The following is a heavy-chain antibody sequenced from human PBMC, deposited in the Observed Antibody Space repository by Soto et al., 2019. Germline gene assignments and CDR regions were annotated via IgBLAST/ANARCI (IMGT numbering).Heavy chain of an antibody. CDR3: AREFVRVGFGGLSGLTHAMDY. J-gene: IGHJ4*02. Sequence: SQTMSLAWPVATRSIGSSDYYWSWIRETPGKGLEGIGYIEVSGSTYYNPCLKSRVTISVDTSKTQFSLKLSSVTAADTAVYYCAREFVRVGFGGLSGLTHAMDYWGQGTLVTVSS. CDR2: IEVSGST. D-gene: IGHD3-10*01. V-gene: IGHV4-30-4*08. CDR1: TRSIGSSDYY.